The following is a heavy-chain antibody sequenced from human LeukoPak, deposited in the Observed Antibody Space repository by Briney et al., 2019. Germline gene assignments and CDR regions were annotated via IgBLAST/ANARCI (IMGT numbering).Heavy chain of an antibody. CDR1: GFTFDDYA. Sequence: GGSLRLSCAASGFTFDDYAMHWVRQAPGKGLEWVSGISWNSVDMGYADSVKGRFTISRDNSKNTLYLQMNSLRAEDTAVYYCAKDPRLTYYYDSSGYLSWFDPWGQGTLVTVSS. D-gene: IGHD3-22*01. CDR2: ISWNSVDM. CDR3: AKDPRLTYYYDSSGYLSWFDP. V-gene: IGHV3-9*01. J-gene: IGHJ5*02.